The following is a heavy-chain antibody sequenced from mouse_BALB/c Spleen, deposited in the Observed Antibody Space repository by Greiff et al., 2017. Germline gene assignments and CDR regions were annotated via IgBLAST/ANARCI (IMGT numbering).Heavy chain of an antibody. CDR3: ARPLYGSSYFYAMDY. Sequence: LVESGAELVKPGASVKLSCTASGFNIKDTYMHWVKQRPEQGLEWIGRIDPANGNTKYDPKFQGKATITADTSSNTAYLQLSSLTSEDTAVYYCARPLYGSSYFYAMDYWGQGTSVTVSS. CDR1: GFNIKDTY. D-gene: IGHD1-1*01. J-gene: IGHJ4*01. CDR2: IDPANGNT. V-gene: IGHV14-3*02.